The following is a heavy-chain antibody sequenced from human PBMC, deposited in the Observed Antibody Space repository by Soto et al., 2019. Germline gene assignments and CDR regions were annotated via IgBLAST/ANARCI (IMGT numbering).Heavy chain of an antibody. CDR2: IYYSGST. Sequence: SEPMCLSCTVAGGTIGGVDYCWSCIRQPPGKGLEWIGYIYYSGSTYYNPSLKSRVTIPVDTSKNQFSLKLSSVTAADTAVYYCAKDPHENYGDYPYYYYGMDVWGQGTTVTSP. D-gene: IGHD4-17*01. J-gene: IGHJ6*02. CDR1: GGTIGGVDYC. V-gene: IGHV4-30-4*01. CDR3: AKDPHENYGDYPYYYYGMDV.